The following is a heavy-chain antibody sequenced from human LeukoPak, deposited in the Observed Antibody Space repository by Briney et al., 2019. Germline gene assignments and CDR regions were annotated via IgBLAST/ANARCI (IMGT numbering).Heavy chain of an antibody. CDR1: GESLSKYY. V-gene: IGHV4-34*01. CDR2: INHRGST. J-gene: IGHJ3*02. Sequence: PSETLSLTCAVYGESLSKYYWTWIRQSPGKGLEWIGEINHRGSTNLNPSPKSRVTLSVDTSKHQFSLKLTSVTAADTAVYYCARGFSTTVDPSPYAFDIWGQGTMVTVSS. D-gene: IGHD5/OR15-5a*01. CDR3: ARGFSTTVDPSPYAFDI.